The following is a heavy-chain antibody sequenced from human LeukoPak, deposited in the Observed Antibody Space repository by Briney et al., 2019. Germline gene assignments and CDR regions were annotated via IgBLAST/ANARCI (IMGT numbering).Heavy chain of an antibody. J-gene: IGHJ6*02. CDR3: AREAGVLALYGMDV. Sequence: PGGSLRLSCAASGFTFSSYTMHWVRQAPGKGLEWVSSISGSNSYIFYADSVKGRFTVSRDNAKDSLYLQMNSLRAEDTAVYYCAREAGVLALYGMDVWGQGTTVTVSS. CDR2: ISGSNSYI. CDR1: GFTFSSYT. V-gene: IGHV3-21*01.